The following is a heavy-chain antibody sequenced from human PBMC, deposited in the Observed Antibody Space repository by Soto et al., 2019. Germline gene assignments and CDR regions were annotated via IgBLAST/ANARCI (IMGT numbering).Heavy chain of an antibody. J-gene: IGHJ4*02. Sequence: QVQLVQSGAEVKKPGSSVKVSCKGSGDTFSSYGISWVRQAPGQGLEWMGGIIPSLGTTNYARRFQGRVTISADEFTTTAYMELSGLRSEDTAVYYCARDSSGYNSDHYYFDYWGQGTLVVASS. D-gene: IGHD3-22*01. V-gene: IGHV1-69*01. CDR2: IIPSLGTT. CDR1: GDTFSSYG. CDR3: ARDSSGYNSDHYYFDY.